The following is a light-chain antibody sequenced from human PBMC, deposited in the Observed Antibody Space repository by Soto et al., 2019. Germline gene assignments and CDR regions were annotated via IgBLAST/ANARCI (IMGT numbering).Light chain of an antibody. CDR3: QQYNSYPSA. CDR2: KAS. V-gene: IGKV1-5*03. J-gene: IGKJ2*01. CDR1: QSISSW. Sequence: DIQITQSPSTLSASVGDRVTITCRASQSISSWLAWYQQKPGKALKLLIYKASSLESGVPSRFSGSGSGTEFTLTISSLQPDDFATYYCQQYNSYPSAFGQGTKVDIK.